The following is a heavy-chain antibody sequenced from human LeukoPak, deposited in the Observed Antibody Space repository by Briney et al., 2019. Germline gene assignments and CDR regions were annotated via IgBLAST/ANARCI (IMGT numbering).Heavy chain of an antibody. CDR1: GFTFSNYG. J-gene: IGHJ6*03. Sequence: GGSLRLSCAASGFTFSNYGMHWVRQAPGKGLEWVAFIRYDGSNKNYADSVKGRFTISRDNSKNTLYLQMNSLRAEDTAVYYCAKSKLDYYYYMDVWGKGTTVTVS. V-gene: IGHV3-30*02. CDR3: AKSKLDYYYYMDV. CDR2: IRYDGSNK. D-gene: IGHD1-26*01.